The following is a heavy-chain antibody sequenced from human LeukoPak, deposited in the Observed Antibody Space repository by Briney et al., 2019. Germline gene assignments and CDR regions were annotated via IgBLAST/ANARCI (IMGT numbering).Heavy chain of an antibody. Sequence: SETLSLTRTVSGGSISSYYWSWIRQPPGKGLGWIGYIYYSGSTNYNPSLKSRVTISVDTSKNQFSLKLSSVTAADTAVYYCARGTHDDAFDIWGQGTMVTVSS. CDR3: ARGTHDDAFDI. V-gene: IGHV4-59*01. CDR2: IYYSGST. J-gene: IGHJ3*02. CDR1: GGSISSYY.